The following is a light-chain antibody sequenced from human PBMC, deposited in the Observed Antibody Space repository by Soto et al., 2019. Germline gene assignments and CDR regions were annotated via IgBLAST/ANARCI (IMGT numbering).Light chain of an antibody. Sequence: QSALTQPRSVSGSPGLSVTISCTGTSSDVAAYDYVTWYQQHPGKAPKLMIYDVTKRPSGVPDRFSGSRSGNTASLTISGLQAEDEADYYCCSYAGSYSFYVFGSGTQLTVL. CDR3: CSYAGSYSFYV. CDR2: DVT. CDR1: SSDVAAYDY. J-gene: IGLJ7*01. V-gene: IGLV2-11*01.